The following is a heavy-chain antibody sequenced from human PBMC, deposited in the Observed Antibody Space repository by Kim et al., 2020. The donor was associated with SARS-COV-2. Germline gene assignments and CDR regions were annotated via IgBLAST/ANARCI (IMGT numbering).Heavy chain of an antibody. Sequence: AAPVKGRFHISRDDSTNTLYLQMNSLKSEDTALYYCARQRGGSSKYYFDYWGQGTLVTVSS. D-gene: IGHD6-6*01. V-gene: IGHV3-15*01. CDR3: ARQRGGSSKYYFDY. J-gene: IGHJ4*02.